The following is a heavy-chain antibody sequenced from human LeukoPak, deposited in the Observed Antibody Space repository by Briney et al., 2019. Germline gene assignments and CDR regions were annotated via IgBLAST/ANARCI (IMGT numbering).Heavy chain of an antibody. CDR2: ITSSGGYT. CDR3: ARFPGAVGSFDY. D-gene: IGHD2-2*01. Sequence: GGSLRLSCAASGFTFSDYYMSWTRQAPGKGLEWISYITSSGGYTNYEDAVKSRFTISRDNAKKSLYLQMSSLRADDTAVYYCARFPGAVGSFDYWGQGTLVTVSS. CDR1: GFTFSDYY. J-gene: IGHJ4*02. V-gene: IGHV3-11*03.